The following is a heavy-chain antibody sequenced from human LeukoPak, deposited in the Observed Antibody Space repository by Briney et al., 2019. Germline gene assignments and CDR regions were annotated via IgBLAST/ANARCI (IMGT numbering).Heavy chain of an antibody. CDR1: GYSISSGYS. CDR2: IYHSGST. Sequence: SETLSLTCAVSGYSISSGYSWGWIRQPPGKGLEWIGRIYHSGSTYYNPSLKSRVTISVDTSKNQFSLKLSSVTGADTAAYYCGRRGYGGTDYWGQGTLVTVSS. CDR3: GRRGYGGTDY. V-gene: IGHV4-38-2*01. J-gene: IGHJ4*02. D-gene: IGHD4-23*01.